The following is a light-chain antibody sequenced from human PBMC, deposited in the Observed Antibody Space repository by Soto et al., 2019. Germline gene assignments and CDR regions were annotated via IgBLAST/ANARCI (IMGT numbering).Light chain of an antibody. V-gene: IGKV3-20*01. CDR3: QQYGSAPLFT. Sequence: EIVLTQSPGTLSLSPGERATLSCRASQSVSSSYLAWYQQKPGQAPRLLIYGASSRATGIPDRFSGSGSGTDFTLTISRLEPEDVAVYYCQQYGSAPLFTFGPGTKLDIK. CDR2: GAS. J-gene: IGKJ3*01. CDR1: QSVSSSY.